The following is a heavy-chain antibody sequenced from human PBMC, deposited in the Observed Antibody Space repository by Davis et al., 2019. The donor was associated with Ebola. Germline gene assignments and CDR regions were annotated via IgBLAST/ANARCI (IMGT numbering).Heavy chain of an antibody. CDR3: ARDLEDIVVVPAARGYYYYGMDV. J-gene: IGHJ6*02. CDR2: ISYDGSNK. CDR1: GFTFSSYG. D-gene: IGHD2-2*01. Sequence: GGSLRLSCAASGFTFSSYGMHWVRQAPGKGLEWVAVISYDGSNKYYADSVKGRFTISRDNSKNTLYLQMNSLRAEDTAVYYCARDLEDIVVVPAARGYYYYGMDVWGQGTTVTVSS. V-gene: IGHV3-30*03.